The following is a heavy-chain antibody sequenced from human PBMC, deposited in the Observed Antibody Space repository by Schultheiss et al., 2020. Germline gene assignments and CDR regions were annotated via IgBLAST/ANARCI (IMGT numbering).Heavy chain of an antibody. CDR1: GFTFSSYW. D-gene: IGHD6-6*01. CDR2: INSDGSST. Sequence: GGSLRLSCAASGFTFSSYWMHWVRQAPGKGLVWVARINSDGSSTSNADSVKGRFTISRDNAKNTLYLQMNSLRADDTAVYSCAREGSVGAAHLQETWGQGTLVTVSS. J-gene: IGHJ5*01. CDR3: AREGSVGAAHLQET. V-gene: IGHV3-74*01.